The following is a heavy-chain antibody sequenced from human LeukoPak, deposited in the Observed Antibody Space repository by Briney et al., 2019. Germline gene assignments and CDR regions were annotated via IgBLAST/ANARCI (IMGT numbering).Heavy chain of an antibody. CDR3: ATDQIYCSGGYCYFDY. V-gene: IGHV3-23*01. J-gene: IGHJ4*02. Sequence: GGSLRLSCAASGFTFSSYAMSWVRQAPGKGLEWVSAISGSGISTYYADSVKGRFTISRDNAKNTLYLQMNRLSAEDTALYFCATDQIYCSGGYCYFDYWGQGTLVTVSS. CDR1: GFTFSSYA. D-gene: IGHD2-15*01. CDR2: ISGSGIST.